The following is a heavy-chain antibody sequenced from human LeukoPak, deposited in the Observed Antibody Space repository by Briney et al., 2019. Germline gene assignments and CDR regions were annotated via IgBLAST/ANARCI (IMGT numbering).Heavy chain of an antibody. Sequence: ASVKVSCKASGYTFTGYYMRWVRQAPGQGLEWMGWINPSSGGTNYAQKFQGRVTMTRDTSISTAYMELSRLRSDATAVYYCARGQWIPLCLFDYWGQGTLVTVSS. CDR2: INPSSGGT. CDR3: ARGQWIPLCLFDY. J-gene: IGHJ4*02. D-gene: IGHD5-18*01. CDR1: GYTFTGYY. V-gene: IGHV1-2*02.